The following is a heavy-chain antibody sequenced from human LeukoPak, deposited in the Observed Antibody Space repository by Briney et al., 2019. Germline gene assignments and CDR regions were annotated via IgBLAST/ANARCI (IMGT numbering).Heavy chain of an antibody. D-gene: IGHD3-10*01. Sequence: SETLSLTCTVSGGSINTYYWSWIRRPPGKGLEWIGCTYYSGSTNYNPSLKSRVTISVDKSKNQFALKVSSVTAADTAVYYCARSSFDSGNYYNFDYWGQGTLVTVSS. CDR2: TYYSGST. J-gene: IGHJ4*02. CDR3: ARSSFDSGNYYNFDY. V-gene: IGHV4-59*01. CDR1: GGSINTYY.